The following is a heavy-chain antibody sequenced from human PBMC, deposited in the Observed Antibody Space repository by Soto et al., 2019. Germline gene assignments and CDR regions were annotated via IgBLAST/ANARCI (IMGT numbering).Heavy chain of an antibody. CDR2: ISYGGSNK. J-gene: IGHJ4*02. V-gene: IGHV3-30-3*01. CDR1: GFTFSNYA. D-gene: IGHD4-17*01. CDR3: ARDRWGTVTTPFEY. Sequence: QVQLVESGGGVVQPGRSLRLSCAASGFTFSNYAMHWVRQAPGKGLEWVAVISYGGSNKDYADSVKGRFTISRDNSKNTLYLQMNSLRAEDTAVYYCARDRWGTVTTPFEYWGQGTLVTVSS.